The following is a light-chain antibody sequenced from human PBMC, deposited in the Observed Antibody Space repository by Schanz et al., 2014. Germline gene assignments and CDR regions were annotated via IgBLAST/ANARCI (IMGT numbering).Light chain of an antibody. J-gene: IGKJ1*01. CDR3: QQANVFPRT. CDR1: HDLRGD. Sequence: AIQMTQSPSSLSASVGDRVTITCRASHDLRGDLAWYQQKPGEAPKLLIYKTSTLQRGVPSRFSGRGSGTDFSLTISSLQPEDFATYYCQQANVFPRTFGQGTKVEIK. CDR2: KTS. V-gene: IGKV1-6*01.